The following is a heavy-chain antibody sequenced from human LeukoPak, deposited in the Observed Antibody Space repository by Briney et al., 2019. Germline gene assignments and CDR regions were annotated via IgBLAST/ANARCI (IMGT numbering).Heavy chain of an antibody. J-gene: IGHJ6*04. CDR3: AKDAGLLLRYYYYGMDV. CDR1: GFIFSGYG. D-gene: IGHD2-15*01. V-gene: IGHV3-30*18. CDR2: ISYDGSNK. Sequence: GGSLRLSCAASGFIFSGYGMHWVRQAPGKGLEWVAVISYDGSNKYYADSVKGRFTISRDNSKNTLYLQMNSLRAEDTAVYYCAKDAGLLLRYYYYGMDVWGKGTTVTVSS.